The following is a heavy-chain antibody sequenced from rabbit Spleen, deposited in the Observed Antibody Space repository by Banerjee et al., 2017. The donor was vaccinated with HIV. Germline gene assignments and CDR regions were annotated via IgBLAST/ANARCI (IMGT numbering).Heavy chain of an antibody. CDR2: IDPVFGSA. D-gene: IGHD1-1*01. Sequence: QLKESGGGLVQPGGSLKLSCKASGFDFSSYYMSWVRQAPGKGLEWIGYIDPVFGSAYYASWVNGRFSISRENTQNTVSLQLNSLTAADTATYFCARDLVGVIGWNFYLWGQGTLVTVS. CDR3: ARDLVGVIGWNFYL. V-gene: IGHV1S7*01. J-gene: IGHJ4*01. CDR1: GFDFSSYY.